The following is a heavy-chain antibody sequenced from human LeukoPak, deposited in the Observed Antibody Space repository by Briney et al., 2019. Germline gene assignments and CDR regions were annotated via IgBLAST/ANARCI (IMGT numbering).Heavy chain of an antibody. CDR3: ALYCRLSSNCGYYGMDV. J-gene: IGHJ6*02. CDR2: VSFSGST. Sequence: SETLSLTCIVSGGSINNYYWSWIRQPPGKGLEWIGEVSFSGSTNYNPSLTSRVTILADTSKNQFSLKLSSVTAADTAVYYCALYCRLSSNCGYYGMDVWGQGTTVTVSS. CDR1: GGSINNYY. D-gene: IGHD2-15*01. V-gene: IGHV4-59*08.